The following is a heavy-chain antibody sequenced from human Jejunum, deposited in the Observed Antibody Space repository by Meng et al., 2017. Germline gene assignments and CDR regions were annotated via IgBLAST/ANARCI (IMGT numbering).Heavy chain of an antibody. V-gene: IGHV3-72*01. D-gene: IGHD1-26*01. Sequence: GESLKISCVVSGFTFSDYFMDWVRQAPGKGLEWVGRSTNKAESYTTKYAASVNGRFTISRDDSKNSLYLPMNSLKIEDTAVYYCASGRSGSAPCDYWGQGTLVTVSS. CDR2: STNKAESYTT. J-gene: IGHJ4*02. CDR3: ASGRSGSAPCDY. CDR1: GFTFSDYF.